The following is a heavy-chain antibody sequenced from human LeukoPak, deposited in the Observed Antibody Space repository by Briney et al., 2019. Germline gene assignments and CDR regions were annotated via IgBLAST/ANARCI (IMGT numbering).Heavy chain of an antibody. Sequence: SETLSRTCAVSGYSISSGYYWGWIRQPPGKGLEWIGSIYHSGSTYYNPSLKSRVTISVDTSKNQFSLKLSSVTAADTAVYYCAGLRSGLNWFDPWGQGTLVTVSS. CDR3: AGLRSGLNWFDP. D-gene: IGHD3-3*01. CDR1: GYSISSGYY. CDR2: IYHSGST. V-gene: IGHV4-38-2*01. J-gene: IGHJ5*02.